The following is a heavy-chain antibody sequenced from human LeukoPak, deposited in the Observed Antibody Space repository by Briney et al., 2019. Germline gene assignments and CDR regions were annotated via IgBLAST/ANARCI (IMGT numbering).Heavy chain of an antibody. J-gene: IGHJ4*02. CDR1: GISLSNYG. D-gene: IGHD3-22*01. CDR3: TGSGYRDYFDY. CDR2: IYSGGST. Sequence: PGGSLRLSCAVSGISLSNYGMSWVRQAPGKGLEWVSVIYSGGSTYYADSVKGRFTISRDNSKNTLYLQMNSLRAEDTAVYYCTGSGYRDYFDYWGQGTLVTVSS. V-gene: IGHV3-66*02.